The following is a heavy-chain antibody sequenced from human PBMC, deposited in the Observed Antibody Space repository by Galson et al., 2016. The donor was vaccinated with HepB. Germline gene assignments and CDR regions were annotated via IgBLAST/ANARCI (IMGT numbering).Heavy chain of an antibody. CDR2: ISGDGTTT. J-gene: IGHJ3*02. CDR1: GFTFSRYW. V-gene: IGHV3-74*01. Sequence: SLRLSCAASGFTFSRYWMHWVRQAPGKGLIWVSRISGDGTTTTYADSLKGRFTISRDSAKNTLYLQMNTLRAEDTAVYYCASSLRGYAFNTWGQGTMVTVS. CDR3: ASSLRGYAFNT. D-gene: IGHD3-10*01.